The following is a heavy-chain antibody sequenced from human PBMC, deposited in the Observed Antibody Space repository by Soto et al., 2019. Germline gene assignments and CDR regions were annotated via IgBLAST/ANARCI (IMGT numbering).Heavy chain of an antibody. V-gene: IGHV3-11*01. Sequence: GGSLRLSCEASGFTFSDYYLSWIRQAPRKGLEWVSYISRSGTTIYYADSVKGRFTISRDQSKNPLYLQMNSLRAEDKAVYYCAKIGYYYDSSGYVYFDYWGQGNLVTVSS. CDR3: AKIGYYYDSSGYVYFDY. J-gene: IGHJ4*02. CDR1: GFTFSDYY. CDR2: ISRSGTTI. D-gene: IGHD3-22*01.